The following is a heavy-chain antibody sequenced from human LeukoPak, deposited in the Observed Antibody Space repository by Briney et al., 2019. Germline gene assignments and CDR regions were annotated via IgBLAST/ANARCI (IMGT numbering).Heavy chain of an antibody. CDR3: AKASWVSPADAVL. D-gene: IGHD3-16*01. CDR2: LRGGGET. V-gene: IGHV3-23*02. CDR1: GFIFSSYA. Sequence: PGGSLRLSCAASGFIFSSYAMSWVRQAPARGLEWVSSLRGGGETFYGDSVRGRFSLSRDESRNTVYLHLNNLRVEDTATYYCAKASWVSPADAVLWGQGPVVTVS. J-gene: IGHJ4*02.